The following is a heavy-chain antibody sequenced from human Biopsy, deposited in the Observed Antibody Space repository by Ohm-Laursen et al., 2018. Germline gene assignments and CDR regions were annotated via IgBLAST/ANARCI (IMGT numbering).Heavy chain of an antibody. J-gene: IGHJ4*02. V-gene: IGHV1-69*01. Sequence: SSVKVSCKASGGTFTNYAISWVRQAPGQGLEWMGGIIPIFGTANYAQKFQGRVTITADESTSTAYMELSSLRSDDTAVYYCARDPLNGHKHFDYWGQGSLVTVSS. D-gene: IGHD2-8*01. CDR2: IIPIFGTA. CDR3: ARDPLNGHKHFDY. CDR1: GGTFTNYA.